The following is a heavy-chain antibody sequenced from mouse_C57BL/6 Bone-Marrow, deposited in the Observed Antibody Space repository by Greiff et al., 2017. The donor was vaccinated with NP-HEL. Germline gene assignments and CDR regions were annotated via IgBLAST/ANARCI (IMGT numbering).Heavy chain of an antibody. J-gene: IGHJ4*01. CDR1: GFTFSNYW. CDR3: TGFITTVVATGGYYYAMDY. D-gene: IGHD1-1*01. Sequence: LQQSGGGLVQPGGSMKLSCVASGFTFSNYWMNWVRQSPEKGLEWVAQIRLKSDNYATHYAESVKGRFPISRDDSKSSVYLQMNNLMAEDTGIYYCTGFITTVVATGGYYYAMDYWGQGTSVTVSS. CDR2: IRLKSDNYAT. V-gene: IGHV6-3*01.